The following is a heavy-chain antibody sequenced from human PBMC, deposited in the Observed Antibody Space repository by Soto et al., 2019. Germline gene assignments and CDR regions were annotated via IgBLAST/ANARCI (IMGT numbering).Heavy chain of an antibody. D-gene: IGHD6-13*01. CDR1: GYTFTTYD. V-gene: IGHV1-46*01. CDR3: AKVLSELVPRDSGT. Sequence: QVQLVQSGAEVKKPGASVRVSCKASGYTFTTYDIHWVRQAPGLGLEWMGIITPGGGITSYAQKFKGRITMTRDTSTSTVYMELSSLRSEDTAMYYCAKVLSELVPRDSGTWGQGTLVTVSS. J-gene: IGHJ5*02. CDR2: ITPGGGIT.